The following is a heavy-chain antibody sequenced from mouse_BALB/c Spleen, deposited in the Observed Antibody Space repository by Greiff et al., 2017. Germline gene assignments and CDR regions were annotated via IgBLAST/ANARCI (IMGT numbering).Heavy chain of an antibody. CDR2: ISSGGGST. V-gene: IGHV5-12-1*01. Sequence: EVQVVESGGGLVKPGGSLKLSCAASGFAFSSYDMSWVRQTPEKRLEWVAYISSGGGSTYYPDTVKGRFTISRDNAKNTLYLQMSSLKSEDTAMYYCARLYDYDVLYYFDYWGQGTTLTVSS. CDR3: ARLYDYDVLYYFDY. D-gene: IGHD2-4*01. J-gene: IGHJ2*01. CDR1: GFAFSSYD.